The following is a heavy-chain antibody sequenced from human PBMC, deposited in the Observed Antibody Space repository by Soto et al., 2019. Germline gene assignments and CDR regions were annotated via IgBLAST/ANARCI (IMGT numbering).Heavy chain of an antibody. CDR2: ISAYNGNT. V-gene: IGHV1-18*01. Sequence: VRGSCSTARFTFTGDGISCVRQAPGQGLEWMGWISAYNGNTNYAQKLQGRVTMTTDTSTSTAYMELRSLRSDDTAVYYCARVTSETDTAMVYYYHGMDVWGQGTTVTLSS. CDR1: RFTFTGDG. J-gene: IGHJ6*01. D-gene: IGHD5-18*01. CDR3: ARVTSETDTAMVYYYHGMDV.